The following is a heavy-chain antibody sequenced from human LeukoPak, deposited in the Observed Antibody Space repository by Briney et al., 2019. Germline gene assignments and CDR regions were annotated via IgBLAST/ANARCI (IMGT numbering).Heavy chain of an antibody. CDR3: ARGPAIVATIGGTFDY. CDR1: GGSISSGGYY. Sequence: SETLSLTCTVSGGSISSGGYYWSWIRQHPGKGLEWIGYIYHSGTTYYNPSLKSRVTISVDTSKNQFSLRLSSVTAADTALYYCARGPAIVATIGGTFDYWGQGNLVTVSS. CDR2: IYHSGTT. V-gene: IGHV4-31*03. J-gene: IGHJ4*02. D-gene: IGHD5-12*01.